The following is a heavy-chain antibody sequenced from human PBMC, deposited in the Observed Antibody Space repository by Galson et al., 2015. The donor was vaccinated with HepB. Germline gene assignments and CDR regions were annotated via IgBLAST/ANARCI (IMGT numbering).Heavy chain of an antibody. D-gene: IGHD3-10*01. CDR1: GLMFSRNG. J-gene: IGHJ5*02. CDR2: ISERGAYT. CDR3: AKVESLSYSSSGSYYSMKGWFDP. Sequence: SLRLSCAASGLMFSRNGMGWVRQAPGKGLEWVCGISERGAYTHYADSVKGRFTVSRDNSKNTLHLQMDSLSPEDTAVYYCAKVESLSYSSSGSYYSMKGWFDPWGQGTLVTVSS. V-gene: IGHV3-23*01.